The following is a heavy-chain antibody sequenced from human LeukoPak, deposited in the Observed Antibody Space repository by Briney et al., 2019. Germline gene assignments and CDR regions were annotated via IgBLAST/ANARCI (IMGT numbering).Heavy chain of an antibody. J-gene: IGHJ6*02. D-gene: IGHD5-24*01. CDR3: ARDRGDGYNGYLYGMDV. CDR2: IWYDGSNK. V-gene: IGHV3-33*01. CDR1: GFTFSSYG. Sequence: GGSLRLSCAASGFTFSSYGKHWVRQAPGKGLEWVGVIWYDGSNKYYADSVKGRFTISRDNSKNTLYLQMNSLRAEDTAVYYCARDRGDGYNGYLYGMDVWGQGTTVTVSS.